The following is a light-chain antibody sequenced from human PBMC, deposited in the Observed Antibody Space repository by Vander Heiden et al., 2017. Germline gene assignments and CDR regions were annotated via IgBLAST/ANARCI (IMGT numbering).Light chain of an antibody. CDR3: SSYTGSSTLV. V-gene: IGLV2-14*01. CDR1: SSDVGLYNY. J-gene: IGLJ2*01. Sequence: QSALTQPASVSRSPGQSMATSCTGTSSDVGLYNYVSWYQQRPGRAPKLLIYDVSNRPSGVSSRFSGSKSGNTASLTISGLQAEDEADYYCSSYTGSSTLVFGGGTNLTVL. CDR2: DVS.